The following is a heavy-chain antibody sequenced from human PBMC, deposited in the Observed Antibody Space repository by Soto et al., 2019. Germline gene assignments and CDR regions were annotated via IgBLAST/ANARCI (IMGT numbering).Heavy chain of an antibody. Sequence: GGSLRLSCEASGFTFSTYAMSWVRQAPGKGLEWVSALTPSGGERFYADSVKGRFTISRDNSMNALYLQMNSLRIEDTAVYYCAHPRGYGVFDAYDIWGQGTMVTVSS. CDR3: AHPRGYGVFDAYDI. V-gene: IGHV3-23*01. J-gene: IGHJ3*02. D-gene: IGHD4-17*01. CDR1: GFTFSTYA. CDR2: LTPSGGER.